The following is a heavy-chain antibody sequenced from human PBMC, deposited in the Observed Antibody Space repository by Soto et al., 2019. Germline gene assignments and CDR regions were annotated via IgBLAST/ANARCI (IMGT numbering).Heavy chain of an antibody. V-gene: IGHV3-74*01. CDR3: TRLSIDGSSDY. CDR2: INSYGSDT. Sequence: GGSLRLSCAASGFSFSSYWMNWVRQAPGEGLVWVSRINSYGSDTTYADSVKGRFTISRDNARSTLYLQMDTLRAEDTAVYYCTRLSIDGSSDYWGQGTLVTVSS. J-gene: IGHJ4*02. CDR1: GFSFSSYW. D-gene: IGHD3-10*01.